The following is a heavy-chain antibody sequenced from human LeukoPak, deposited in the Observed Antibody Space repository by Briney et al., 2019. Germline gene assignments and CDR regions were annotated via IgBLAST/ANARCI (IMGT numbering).Heavy chain of an antibody. CDR1: GGSISSYY. Sequence: SETLSLTCTVSGGSISSYYWSWIRQPAGKGLEWIRRIYTSGSTNYNPSLKSRVTMSVDTSKNQFSLKLSSVTAADTAVYYCARGVYDILTGYWLDAFDIWGQGTMVTVSS. CDR3: ARGVYDILTGYWLDAFDI. D-gene: IGHD3-9*01. CDR2: IYTSGST. V-gene: IGHV4-4*07. J-gene: IGHJ3*02.